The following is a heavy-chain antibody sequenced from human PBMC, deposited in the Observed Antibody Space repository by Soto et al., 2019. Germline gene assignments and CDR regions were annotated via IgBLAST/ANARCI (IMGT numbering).Heavy chain of an antibody. V-gene: IGHV3-23*01. J-gene: IGHJ6*02. CDR1: GFTFSDYA. Sequence: GGSLRLSCLASGFTFSDYAMAWVRQSPGKGLEWVLSISGSGGSTYYADSVKGRFTISRDNSKNTVFLQMNSLRAEDTAVYYCAKDHGMDVWGQGATVTVSS. CDR3: AKDHGMDV. CDR2: ISGSGGST.